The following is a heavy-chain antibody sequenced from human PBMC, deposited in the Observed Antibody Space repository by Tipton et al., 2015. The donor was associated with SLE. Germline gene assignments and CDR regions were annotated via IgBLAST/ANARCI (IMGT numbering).Heavy chain of an antibody. V-gene: IGHV1-18*01. D-gene: IGHD6-6*01. Sequence: QLVQSGAEVKKPGASVKVSCKASGYTFSMYGITWVRQAPGQGLEWMGWISAYSGDTDYSQKLQGRVNLTTDTSIDTAYMELRSLTSEDTAMYYCARDLGFYRSSSRWFDPWGQGTLVTVSS. CDR3: ARDLGFYRSSSRWFDP. J-gene: IGHJ5*02. CDR1: GYTFSMYG. CDR2: ISAYSGDT.